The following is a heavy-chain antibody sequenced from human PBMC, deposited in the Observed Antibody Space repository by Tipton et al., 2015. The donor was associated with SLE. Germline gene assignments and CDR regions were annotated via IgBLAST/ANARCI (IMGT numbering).Heavy chain of an antibody. Sequence: TLSLTCTVSGGSISSYYWSWIRQPPGKGLEWIGYIYYSGSTNYNPSLKSRVTISVDTSKNQFSLKLSSVTAADTAVYYCARVYLQWLLGPRGYFDYWGQGTLVTVPS. V-gene: IGHV4-59*12. CDR2: IYYSGST. CDR1: GGSISSYY. J-gene: IGHJ4*02. CDR3: ARVYLQWLLGPRGYFDY. D-gene: IGHD6-19*01.